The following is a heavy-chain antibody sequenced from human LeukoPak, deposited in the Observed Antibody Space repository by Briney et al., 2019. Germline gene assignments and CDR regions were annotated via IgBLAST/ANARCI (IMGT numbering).Heavy chain of an antibody. V-gene: IGHV5-51*01. CDR3: ARKQSRGFGTARPFDY. D-gene: IGHD2-8*02. CDR2: IYPGDSDT. CDR1: GYSFTSYW. J-gene: IGHJ4*02. Sequence: GESLKISCKGSGYSFTSYWIGWVRQMPGKGLEWMGIIYPGDSDTRYSPSFQGQVTISADKSISTAYLQWSSLKASDTAMYYCARKQSRGFGTARPFDYWGQGTLVTVSS.